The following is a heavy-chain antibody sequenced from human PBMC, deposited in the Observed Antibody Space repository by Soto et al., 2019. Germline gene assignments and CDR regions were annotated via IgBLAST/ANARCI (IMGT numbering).Heavy chain of an antibody. Sequence: GGSLRLSCSGSGFNFSDYYMNWIRQTPVRGLEWVSSILSLESHKYYAAYVMGRFSISRDNAQKSLFLQMNNLRAEDTGIYFCATGLKDASNRPSFDSWGPGTPVTVSS. J-gene: IGHJ4*02. D-gene: IGHD3-16*01. CDR2: ILSLESHK. CDR3: ATGLKDASNRPSFDS. V-gene: IGHV3-11*01. CDR1: GFNFSDYY.